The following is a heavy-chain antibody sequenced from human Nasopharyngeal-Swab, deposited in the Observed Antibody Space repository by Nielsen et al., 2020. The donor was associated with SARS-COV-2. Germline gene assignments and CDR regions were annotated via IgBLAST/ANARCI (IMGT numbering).Heavy chain of an antibody. J-gene: IGHJ6*03. V-gene: IGHV3-74*01. Sequence: GESLKISCAASGFTFSSYWMHWVRQAPGKGLVWVSRINSDGSSTSYADSVKGRFTISRDNAKNTLYLQMNSLRAEDTAVYYCARDTYYDFWSGYYRGYYYYYIDVWGKGTTVTVSS. CDR3: ARDTYYDFWSGYYRGYYYYYIDV. D-gene: IGHD3-3*01. CDR2: INSDGSST. CDR1: GFTFSSYW.